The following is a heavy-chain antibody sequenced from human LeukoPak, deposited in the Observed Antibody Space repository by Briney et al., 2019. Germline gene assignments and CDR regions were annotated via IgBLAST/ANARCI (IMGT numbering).Heavy chain of an antibody. CDR3: ARGAALVTHKYFDY. CDR2: IHSSGST. CDR1: DGSIRENY. D-gene: IGHD5-18*01. J-gene: IGHJ4*02. V-gene: IGHV4-59*08. Sequence: SETLSLTCTVSDGSIRENYWSWIRQSPGKGLEWIGYIHSSGSTVYNPSLESRVTFSIGAPRNHFYLNMTSVTAADTAVYYCARGAALVTHKYFDYWGPGTLVTVSS.